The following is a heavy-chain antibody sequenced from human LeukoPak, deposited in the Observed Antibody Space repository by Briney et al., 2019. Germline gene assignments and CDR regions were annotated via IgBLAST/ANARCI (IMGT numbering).Heavy chain of an antibody. J-gene: IGHJ4*02. CDR3: ARIFIRNGYSSYFDC. Sequence: SETLSLACTVSGFSISSGHYWGWVRPPPGAGLEWIGSVYQSGTTYYNPSLKSRVTTSVDMSKNQFSLRLRPVTAADTAVYYCARIFIRNGYSSYFDCWGQGTLVTVSS. CDR1: GFSISSGHY. V-gene: IGHV4-38-2*02. D-gene: IGHD5-18*01. CDR2: VYQSGTT.